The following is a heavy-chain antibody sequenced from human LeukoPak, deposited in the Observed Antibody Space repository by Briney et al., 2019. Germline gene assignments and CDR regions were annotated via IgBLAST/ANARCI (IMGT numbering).Heavy chain of an antibody. CDR1: GYTFNAYY. D-gene: IGHD2-15*01. CDR2: ISAYNGNT. V-gene: IGHV1-18*04. J-gene: IGHJ2*01. Sequence: ASVKVSCKASGYTFNAYYMYWVRQAPGQGLEWMGWISAYNGNTNYAQKLQGRVTMTTDTSTSTAYMELRSLRSDDTAVYYCARDIVVVVAATTYWYFDLWGRGTLVTVSS. CDR3: ARDIVVVVAATTYWYFDL.